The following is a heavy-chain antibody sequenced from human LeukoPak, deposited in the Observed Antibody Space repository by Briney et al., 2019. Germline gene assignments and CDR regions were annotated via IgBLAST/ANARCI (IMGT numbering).Heavy chain of an antibody. CDR3: ARGGPTTYYDILTGPNGFDY. J-gene: IGHJ4*02. CDR2: INPSGGST. D-gene: IGHD3-9*01. CDR1: GYTFTSYY. V-gene: IGHV1-46*01. Sequence: ASVKVFCKASGYTFTSYYMHWVRQAPGQGLEWMGIINPSGGSTSYAQKFQGRVTMTRDTSTSTVHMELSGLRSEDTAVYYCARGGPTTYYDILTGPNGFDYWGQGTLVTVSS.